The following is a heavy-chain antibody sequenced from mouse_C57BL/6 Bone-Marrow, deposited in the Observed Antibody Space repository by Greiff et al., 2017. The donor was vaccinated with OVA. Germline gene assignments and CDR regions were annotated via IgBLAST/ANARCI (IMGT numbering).Heavy chain of an antibody. CDR2: FHPYNDDT. D-gene: IGHD2-4*01. CDR1: GYTFTTYP. Sequence: QVQLKQSGAELVKPGASVKMSCKASGYTFTTYPIEWMTQNHGKSLEWIGNFHPYNDDTKYNEKFKGKATLTVEKSSSTVYLELSRLTSDDSAVYYCARPGDYDGDWFAYWGQGTLVTVSA. J-gene: IGHJ3*01. V-gene: IGHV1-47*01. CDR3: ARPGDYDGDWFAY.